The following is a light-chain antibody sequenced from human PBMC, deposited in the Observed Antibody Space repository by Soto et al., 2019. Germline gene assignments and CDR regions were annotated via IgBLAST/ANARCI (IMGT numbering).Light chain of an antibody. Sequence: DIQMTQSPSSLSASVGDRVTITCQASQDISNYLNWYQQKPGKAPKLLIYDASNLETGVPSRFSGSGSGTDFTFTISSLRPEDIATYYCQQYDNLPPFGPGTKVDIK. CDR2: DAS. CDR3: QQYDNLPP. CDR1: QDISNY. V-gene: IGKV1-33*01. J-gene: IGKJ3*01.